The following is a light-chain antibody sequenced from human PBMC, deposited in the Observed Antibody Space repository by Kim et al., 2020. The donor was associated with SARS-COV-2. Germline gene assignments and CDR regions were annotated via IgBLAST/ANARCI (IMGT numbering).Light chain of an antibody. CDR1: QSVDSN. CDR3: QQYDNWPLT. Sequence: EIVMTQSPATLSISPGERASLSCRASQSVDSNLAWYQQKPGQAPRLFIYGASTRATGTPARFSGSGSGTEFTLTISSLQSEDFAVYYCQQYDNWPLTFGGGTQVEIK. J-gene: IGKJ4*01. V-gene: IGKV3-15*01. CDR2: GAS.